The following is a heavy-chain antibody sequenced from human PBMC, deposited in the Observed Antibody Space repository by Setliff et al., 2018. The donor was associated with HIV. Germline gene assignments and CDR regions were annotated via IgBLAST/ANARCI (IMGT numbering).Heavy chain of an antibody. Sequence: GASVKVSCKVSGYSLTELSMHWVRQAPGKGLEWMGGFDPDDGETVYAQQFQGRVTMTEDTSTDTAYMELTSLRSEDTAMYYCAPVSSGWFDPWGQGTRVIVSS. CDR2: FDPDDGET. CDR3: APVSSGWFDP. D-gene: IGHD6-25*01. J-gene: IGHJ5*02. V-gene: IGHV1-24*01. CDR1: GYSLTELS.